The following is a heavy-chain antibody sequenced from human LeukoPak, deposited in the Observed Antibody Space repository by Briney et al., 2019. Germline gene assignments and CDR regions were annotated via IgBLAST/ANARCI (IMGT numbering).Heavy chain of an antibody. V-gene: IGHV3-43D*03. Sequence: GGSLRLSCAASGFTFDDYAMHWVRQAPGKGLEWVSLISWDGGSTYYADSVKGRFTISRDNAKNTLYLQMNSLRAEDTAVYYCARVSYYYGSGSYRPTAVYYFDYWGQGTLVTVSS. J-gene: IGHJ4*02. CDR2: ISWDGGST. D-gene: IGHD3-10*01. CDR3: ARVSYYYGSGSYRPTAVYYFDY. CDR1: GFTFDDYA.